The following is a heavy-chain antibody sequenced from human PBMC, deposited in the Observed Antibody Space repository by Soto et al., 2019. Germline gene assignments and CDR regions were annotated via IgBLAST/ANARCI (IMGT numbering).Heavy chain of an antibody. CDR2: INDSGNI. CDR1: GGSFSGYQ. D-gene: IGHD1-1*01. V-gene: IGHV4-34*01. Sequence: SETLSLTCAVYGGSFSGYQWSWIRQTPGKGLEWIGEINDSGNINYNPSLKSRVTILLDKPKNQFSLKLSSVTAADSAVYFCARLEGLATISYYFDYRGQGAWVTVSS. CDR3: ARLEGLATISYYFDY. J-gene: IGHJ4*02.